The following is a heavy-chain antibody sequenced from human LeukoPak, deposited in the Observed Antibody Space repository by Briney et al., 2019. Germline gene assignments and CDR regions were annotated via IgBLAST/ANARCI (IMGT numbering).Heavy chain of an antibody. D-gene: IGHD3-22*01. J-gene: IGHJ4*02. CDR2: ISGSGGST. Sequence: PGGSLRLSCAASGFTFSSYAMSWVRQAPGKGLEWVSAISGSGGSTYYADSVKGRFTISRDNSKNTLYLQMNSLRAEDTAVYYCAKDPYYDSSGYHPRFDYWGQGTLVTVSS. CDR1: GFTFSSYA. CDR3: AKDPYYDSSGYHPRFDY. V-gene: IGHV3-23*01.